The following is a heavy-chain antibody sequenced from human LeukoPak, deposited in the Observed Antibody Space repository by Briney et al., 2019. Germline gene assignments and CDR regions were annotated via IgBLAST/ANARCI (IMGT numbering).Heavy chain of an antibody. V-gene: IGHV3-23*01. CDR3: ARGRAVAGTYFDY. CDR2: ISGSGGST. CDR1: GFTFSSYA. Sequence: GGSLRLSCAASGFTFSSYAMNWVRQAPGKGLELVSAISGSGGSTYYADSVKGRFTISRDNSKNTLYLQMNSLSAEDTAVYYCARGRAVAGTYFDYWGQGNLVTVSS. J-gene: IGHJ4*02. D-gene: IGHD6-19*01.